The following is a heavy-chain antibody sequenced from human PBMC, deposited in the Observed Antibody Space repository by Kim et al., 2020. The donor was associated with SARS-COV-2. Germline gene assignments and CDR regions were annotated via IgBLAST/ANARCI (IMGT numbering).Heavy chain of an antibody. CDR2: IVPFFGTA. J-gene: IGHJ4*02. CDR1: GGTFSNYA. Sequence: SVKVSCKASGGTFSNYAISCVRQAPGQGLEWVGGIVPFFGTAKYAQKLQGRVTITADESTSTAYMELSSLRFEDTAVYYCARDLRETTYGDFWSGYYLGYWGQGTLVTVSS. D-gene: IGHD3-3*01. CDR3: ARDLRETTYGDFWSGYYLGY. V-gene: IGHV1-69*13.